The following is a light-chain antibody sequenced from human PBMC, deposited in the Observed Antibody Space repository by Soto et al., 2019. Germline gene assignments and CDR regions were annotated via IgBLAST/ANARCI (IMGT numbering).Light chain of an antibody. V-gene: IGKV1-5*01. CDR3: QQYYTFRWT. CDR2: DAS. CDR1: QTISRW. J-gene: IGKJ1*01. Sequence: DIHMTQSPSTLSASLGGSVTITCRASQTISRWLAWYQQRPGKAPKLLISDASTLESGVPLRFSGSGSGTEFTLTISSLQPDDVATYYCQQYYTFRWTFGQGTKVDI.